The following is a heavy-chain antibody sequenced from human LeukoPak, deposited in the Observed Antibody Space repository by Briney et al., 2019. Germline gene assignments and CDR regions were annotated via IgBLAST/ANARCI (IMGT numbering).Heavy chain of an antibody. CDR1: GGSLCSYY. J-gene: IGHJ4*02. CDR2: IYYSGSP. Sequence: SETLSLTCSVSGGSLCSYYGSWIRQPPGKGLEWIGYIYYSGSPNYNPSLKSRVTISVDASNSQCSLKLSSVTAADTAVYYGSRDSGDYWGQGTLVTVSS. CDR3: SRDSGDY. D-gene: IGHD3-10*01. V-gene: IGHV4-59*01.